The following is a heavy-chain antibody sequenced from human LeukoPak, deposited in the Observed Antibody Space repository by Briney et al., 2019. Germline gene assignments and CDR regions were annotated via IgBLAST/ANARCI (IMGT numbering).Heavy chain of an antibody. Sequence: SETLSLTCAVYGGSFSGYYWSWIRQPPGKGLEWIGEINHSGSTNYNPSLKSRVTISVDTSKNQFSLKLSSVTAADKAVYYCARGRWYDFWSGHPPYYFDYWGQGTLVTVSS. V-gene: IGHV4-34*01. CDR3: ARGRWYDFWSGHPPYYFDY. CDR2: INHSGST. J-gene: IGHJ4*02. D-gene: IGHD3-3*01. CDR1: GGSFSGYY.